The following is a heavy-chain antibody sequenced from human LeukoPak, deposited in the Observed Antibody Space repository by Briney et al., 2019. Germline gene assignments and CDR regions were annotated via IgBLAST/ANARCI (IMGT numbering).Heavy chain of an antibody. Sequence: ASLKVSCVASVYTFTSYNMHWVRQAPEQGLEWMGIINGSGGSTSYAQKFQGRVTMTRDTSTNTDYMKLSGLRSEDTAVYCCGSGWYCGSTSCSEPHYWGQGTLVTVS. J-gene: IGHJ4*02. CDR2: INGSGGST. CDR1: VYTFTSYN. V-gene: IGHV1-46*03. CDR3: GSGWYCGSTSCSEPHY. D-gene: IGHD2-2*01.